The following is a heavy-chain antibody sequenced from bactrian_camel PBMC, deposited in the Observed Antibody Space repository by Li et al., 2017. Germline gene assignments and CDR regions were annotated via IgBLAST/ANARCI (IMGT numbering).Heavy chain of an antibody. CDR1: GYTYSSYC. D-gene: IGHD2*01. V-gene: IGHV3-2*01. Sequence: QVQLVESGGGSAQAGGSLRLSCAASGYTYSSYCMGWFRQAPGKGLEWVSSIYTSGGSTTYADSVKGRFTISQDKDKNMLFLQMNSLKTEDTAVYYCAADFMCICSGRVCSTYAYWGQGTQVTVS. CDR3: AADFMCICSGRVCSTYAY. CDR2: IYTSGGST. J-gene: IGHJ4*01.